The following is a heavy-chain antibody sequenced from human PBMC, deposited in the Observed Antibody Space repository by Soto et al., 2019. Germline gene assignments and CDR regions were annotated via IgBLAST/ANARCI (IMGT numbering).Heavy chain of an antibody. Sequence: QVQLVQSGAEVKKPGSSVKVSCMASGGTFSSYAISWVRQAPGQGLEWMGGIIPIFGTANYAQKFQGRVTITADESTSTAYMELSSLRSEDTAVYYCARADPYYDILSGPCWAFDCWCQGTLLTVSS. V-gene: IGHV1-69*01. D-gene: IGHD3-9*01. CDR3: ARADPYYDILSGPCWAFDC. J-gene: IGHJ4*02. CDR1: GGTFSSYA. CDR2: IIPIFGTA.